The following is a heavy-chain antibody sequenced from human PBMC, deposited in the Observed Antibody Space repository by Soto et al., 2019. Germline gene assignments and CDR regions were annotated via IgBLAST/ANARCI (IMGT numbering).Heavy chain of an antibody. Sequence: PSETLSLTCTVSGGSISSGGYYWSWIRQHPGKGLEWIGYIYYSGSTYYNPSLKSRVTISVDTSKNQFSLKLSSVTAADTAVYYCARDRGKDLWFGESPKTDAFDIWGQGTMVTVSS. CDR2: IYYSGST. D-gene: IGHD3-10*01. CDR3: ARDRGKDLWFGESPKTDAFDI. V-gene: IGHV4-31*03. CDR1: GGSISSGGYY. J-gene: IGHJ3*02.